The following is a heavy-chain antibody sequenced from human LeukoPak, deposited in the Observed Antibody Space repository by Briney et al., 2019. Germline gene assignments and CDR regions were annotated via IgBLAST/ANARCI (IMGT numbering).Heavy chain of an antibody. J-gene: IGHJ5*02. V-gene: IGHV4-59*12. CDR3: ARGRRGSPALWFGEVFNWFDP. CDR1: GGSISSYY. D-gene: IGHD3-10*01. Sequence: SETLSLTCTVSGGSISSYYWSWIRQPPGKGLEWIGYIYYSGSTNYNPSLKSRVTISVDTSKNQFSLKLSSVTAADTAVYYCARGRRGSPALWFGEVFNWFDPWGQGTLVTVSS. CDR2: IYYSGST.